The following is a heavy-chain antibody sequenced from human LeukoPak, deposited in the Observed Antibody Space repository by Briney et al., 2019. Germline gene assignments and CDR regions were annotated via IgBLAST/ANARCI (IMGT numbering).Heavy chain of an antibody. CDR3: ARDRLPYYYMDV. CDR1: GGSFSGYY. Sequence: SETLSLTCAVYGGSFSGYYWSWIRQPPGKGLEWIGEINHSGSTNYNPSLKSRVTISVDKSKNQFSLKLSSVTAADTAVYYCARDRLPYYYMDVWGKGTTVTVSS. CDR2: INHSGST. J-gene: IGHJ6*03. V-gene: IGHV4-34*01.